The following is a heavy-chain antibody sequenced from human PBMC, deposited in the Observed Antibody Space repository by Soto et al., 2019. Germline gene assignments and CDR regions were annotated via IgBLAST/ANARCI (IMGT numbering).Heavy chain of an antibody. CDR1: GGSISSGGYY. D-gene: IGHD3-22*01. J-gene: IGHJ5*02. CDR2: IYYSGST. CDR3: SRNYYYDSIGYCNWFAP. V-gene: IGHV4-31*03. Sequence: SETLSLTCTVSGGSISSGGYYWIWIRQHPGKGLEWIGYIYYSGSTYYNPSLKSRVTISVDTSKNQFSLKLSSVTAADTAVYYCSRNYYYDSIGYCNWFAPWGQGT.